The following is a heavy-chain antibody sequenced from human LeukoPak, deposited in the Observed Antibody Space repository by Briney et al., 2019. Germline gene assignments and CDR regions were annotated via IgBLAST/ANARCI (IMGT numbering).Heavy chain of an antibody. CDR2: IYYSGST. Sequence: PSQTLSLTCTVSGGSISSGDYYWSWIRQPPGKGLEWIGCIYYSGSTYYNPSLKSRVTISVDTSKNRFSLKLSSVTAADTAVYYCARAGSLDLVYGMDVWGQGTTVTVSS. CDR3: ARAGSLDLVYGMDV. J-gene: IGHJ6*02. V-gene: IGHV4-30-4*01. CDR1: GGSISSGDYY. D-gene: IGHD1-26*01.